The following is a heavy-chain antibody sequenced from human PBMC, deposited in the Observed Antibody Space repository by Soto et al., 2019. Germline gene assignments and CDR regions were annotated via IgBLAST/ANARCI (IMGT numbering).Heavy chain of an antibody. CDR1: GGAISSRGYY. Sequence: PSGALWLTCIVFGGAISSRGYYWSWIRQLPGKDLEWIGHIYHSGNTYYNSSLKSRLTISVDTSKNQFSLQLTSVTAADTSVYYWARVGMSSSDAFESWGQGTMVTVSS. V-gene: IGHV4-31*03. D-gene: IGHD6-6*01. CDR3: ARVGMSSSDAFES. J-gene: IGHJ3*02. CDR2: IYHSGNT.